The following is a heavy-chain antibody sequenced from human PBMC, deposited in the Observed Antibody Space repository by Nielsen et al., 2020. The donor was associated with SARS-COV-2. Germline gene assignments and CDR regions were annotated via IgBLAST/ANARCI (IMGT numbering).Heavy chain of an antibody. CDR3: ARAHGITMVRGVISFDY. Sequence: SETLSLTCAVYGGSFSGYYWSWIRQPPGKGLEWIGEINRSGSTNYNPSLKSRVTISVDTSKNQFSLKLSSVTAADTAVYYCARAHGITMVRGVISFDYWGQGTLVTVSS. J-gene: IGHJ4*02. D-gene: IGHD3-10*01. CDR1: GGSFSGYY. CDR2: INRSGST. V-gene: IGHV4-34*01.